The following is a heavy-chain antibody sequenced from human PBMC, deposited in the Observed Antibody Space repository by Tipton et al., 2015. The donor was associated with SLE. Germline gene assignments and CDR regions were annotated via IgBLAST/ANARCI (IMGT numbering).Heavy chain of an antibody. D-gene: IGHD6-13*01. CDR1: GGSFSGYY. Sequence: TLSLTCAVYGGSFSGYYWSWIRQPPGKGLEWIGEINHSGSTNYNPSLKSRVTISVDTSKNQFSPKLSSVTAADTAVYYCARLRAAAGFGYWGQGTLVTVSS. CDR2: INHSGST. V-gene: IGHV4-34*01. CDR3: ARLRAAAGFGY. J-gene: IGHJ4*02.